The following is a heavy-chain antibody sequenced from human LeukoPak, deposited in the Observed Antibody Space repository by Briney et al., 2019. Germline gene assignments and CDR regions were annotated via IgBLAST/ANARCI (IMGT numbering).Heavy chain of an antibody. J-gene: IGHJ5*02. V-gene: IGHV3-30-3*01. CDR3: ARVSSGSYSEIDL. D-gene: IGHD1-26*01. CDR1: GFTFSAYE. CDR2: MSPDGNIK. Sequence: GGSLRLSCAASGFTFSAYEIHWVRQAPGKGLEWVAVMSPDGNIKLYSDSVKGRFTISRDNAKNSLHLEMSSLRAEDTAVYYCARVSSGSYSEIDLWGQGTLVIVSS.